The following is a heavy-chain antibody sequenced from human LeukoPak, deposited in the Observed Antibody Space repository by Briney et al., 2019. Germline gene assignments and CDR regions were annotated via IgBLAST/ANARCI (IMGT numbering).Heavy chain of an antibody. CDR2: ISWNSGSI. D-gene: IGHD4-17*01. V-gene: IGHV3-9*01. CDR1: GFTFDDYA. Sequence: GRSLRPSCAASGFTFDDYAMHWVRQAPGKGLEWVSGISWNSGSIGYADSMKGRFTIPRDNAKNSLYLQMNSLRAEDTALYYCAKDIATVTSNYYYYGMDVWGQGTTVTVSS. J-gene: IGHJ6*02. CDR3: AKDIATVTSNYYYYGMDV.